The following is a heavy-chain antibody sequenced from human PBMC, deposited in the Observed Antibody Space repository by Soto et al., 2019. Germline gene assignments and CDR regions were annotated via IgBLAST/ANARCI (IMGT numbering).Heavy chain of an antibody. Sequence: GASVKVSCKASGGTFSSYAISWVRQAPGQGLEWMGGIIPIFGTANYAQKFQGRVTITADESTSTAYMELSSLRSEDTAVYYCARDTQIFGVATLEYYGMDVWGQGTTVTVS. J-gene: IGHJ6*02. CDR1: GGTFSSYA. CDR3: ARDTQIFGVATLEYYGMDV. V-gene: IGHV1-69*13. D-gene: IGHD3-3*01. CDR2: IIPIFGTA.